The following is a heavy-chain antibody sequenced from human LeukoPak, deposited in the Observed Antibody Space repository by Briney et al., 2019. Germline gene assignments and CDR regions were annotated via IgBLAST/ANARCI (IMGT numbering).Heavy chain of an antibody. CDR3: AVMTTVTTYEQDY. CDR1: GYTFTGYY. V-gene: IGHV1-2*02. J-gene: IGHJ4*02. D-gene: IGHD4-17*01. Sequence: ASVKVSCKASGYTFTGYYMHWVPQAPGQGLEWMGWINPNSGGTNYAQKFQGRVTMTRDTSISTAYMELSRLRSDDTAVYYCAVMTTVTTYEQDYWGQGTLVTVSS. CDR2: INPNSGGT.